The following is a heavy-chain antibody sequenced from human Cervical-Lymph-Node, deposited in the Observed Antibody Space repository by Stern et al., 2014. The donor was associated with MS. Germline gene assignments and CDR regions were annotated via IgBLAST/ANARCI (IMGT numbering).Heavy chain of an antibody. CDR1: GGTFSNYA. D-gene: IGHD1-26*01. V-gene: IGHV1-69*06. CDR2: IIVIFGTT. J-gene: IGHJ4*02. CDR3: ARYSGTFYFDS. Sequence: VHLVESGAEVRKPGSSVTVSCKASGGTFSNYAVSWVRQAPGQGLEWMGGIIVIFGTTNYAHKFQGRVSFTTDKSTSTVYMDLSSLRSEDTAMYYCARYSGTFYFDSWGQGTLVTVSS.